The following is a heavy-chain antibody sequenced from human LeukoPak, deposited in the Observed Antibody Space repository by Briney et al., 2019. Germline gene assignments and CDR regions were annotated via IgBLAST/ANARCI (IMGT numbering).Heavy chain of an antibody. CDR1: SGSISSGGYY. CDR2: IYHSGST. Sequence: PSQSLSLTCTVSSGSISSGGYYWSWIRQPPGKGLEWIGYIYHSGSTYYNPSLKSRVTISVDRSKNQFSLKLSSVTAADTAVYYCARDLISYSSSSGLDYWGQGTLVTVSS. CDR3: ARDLISYSSSSGLDY. J-gene: IGHJ4*02. V-gene: IGHV4-30-2*01. D-gene: IGHD6-6*01.